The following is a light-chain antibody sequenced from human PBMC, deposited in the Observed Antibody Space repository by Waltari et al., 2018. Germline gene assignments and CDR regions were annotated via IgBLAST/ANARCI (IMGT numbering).Light chain of an antibody. Sequence: QSALTQLPSASGSPGQSVTMSCTGTSSDVGGDNFVSWYQQHPGKAPKLLIYQVSNRPSGVPDRFSGPKSGNTASLTVSGLQAEDEAEYFCTSHAGTNSVFGGGTKLTVL. CDR2: QVS. J-gene: IGLJ3*02. CDR3: TSHAGTNSV. CDR1: SSDVGGDNF. V-gene: IGLV2-8*01.